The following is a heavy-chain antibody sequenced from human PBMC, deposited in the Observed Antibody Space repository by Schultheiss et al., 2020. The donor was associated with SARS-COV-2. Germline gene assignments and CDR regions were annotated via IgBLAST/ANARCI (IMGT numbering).Heavy chain of an antibody. J-gene: IGHJ6*02. CDR2: IYYSGST. V-gene: IGHV4-30-4*01. CDR1: GGSISNVDYY. D-gene: IGHD6-6*01. Sequence: SETLSLTCTVSGGSISNVDYYWSWIRQPPGKGLEWIGYIYYSGSTYYNPSLKSRVTISVDTSKNQFSLKLSSVTAADTAVYYCARGRNIESIAARKDGMDVWGQGTTVTVSS. CDR3: ARGRNIESIAARKDGMDV.